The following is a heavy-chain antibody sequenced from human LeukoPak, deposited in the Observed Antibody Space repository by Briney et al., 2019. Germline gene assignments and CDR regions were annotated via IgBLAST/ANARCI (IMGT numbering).Heavy chain of an antibody. V-gene: IGHV3-21*01. CDR3: ARGRNCTGTSCSISFYYYMDV. CDR1: GFTFSSYS. J-gene: IGHJ6*03. Sequence: PGGSLRLSCAASGFTFSSYSMNWVRQAPGRGLEWVSSISSSSSYIYYADSVKGRFTISRDNAKNSLYLQVNGLRVEDTAVYYCARGRNCTGTSCSISFYYYMDVWGKGTTVTVSS. CDR2: ISSSSSYI. D-gene: IGHD2-2*01.